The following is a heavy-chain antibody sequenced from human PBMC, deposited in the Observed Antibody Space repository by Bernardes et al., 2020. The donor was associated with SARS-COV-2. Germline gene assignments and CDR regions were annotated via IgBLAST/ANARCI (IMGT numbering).Heavy chain of an antibody. CDR3: ARVDFSNLYYFDY. Sequence: GSLRLSCAASGFTFGSYTMNWVRQAPGKGLEWISSISTSSSYISYSDSVRGRFTISRDNAKNSVSLQMNSLRAEDTAVYYCARVDFSNLYYFDYWGQGTPVTVSS. D-gene: IGHD4-4*01. CDR2: ISTSSSYI. J-gene: IGHJ4*02. V-gene: IGHV3-21*06. CDR1: GFTFGSYT.